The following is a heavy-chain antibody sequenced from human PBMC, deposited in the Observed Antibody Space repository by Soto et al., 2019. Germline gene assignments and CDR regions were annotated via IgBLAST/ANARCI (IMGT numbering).Heavy chain of an antibody. CDR1: GYTFTGYY. Sequence: ASVKVSCKASGYTFTGYYMHWVRQAPGQGLEWMGWINPNSGGTNYAQKFQGWVTMTRDTSISTAYMELSRLRSDDTAVYYCARARLRTTYYYGMDVWGQGATVTVSS. J-gene: IGHJ6*02. CDR3: ARARLRTTYYYGMDV. D-gene: IGHD5-12*01. V-gene: IGHV1-2*04. CDR2: INPNSGGT.